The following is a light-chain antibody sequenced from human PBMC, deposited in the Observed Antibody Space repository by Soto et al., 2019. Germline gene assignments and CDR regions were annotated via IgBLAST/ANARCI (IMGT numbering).Light chain of an antibody. CDR2: VNS. Sequence: QSVLTQPPSVSGAPGQRVTISCTGSSSNIGAGYDVHWYQQLPGTAPKLLIHVNSNRPSAVPDRFSGSKSGTSASLAITGLQAEDEADYYCQSFDSSLSGSVFGGGTKLTVL. J-gene: IGLJ2*01. CDR1: SSNIGAGYD. CDR3: QSFDSSLSGSV. V-gene: IGLV1-40*01.